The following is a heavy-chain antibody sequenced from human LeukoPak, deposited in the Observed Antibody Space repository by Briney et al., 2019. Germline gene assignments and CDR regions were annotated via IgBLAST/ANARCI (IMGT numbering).Heavy chain of an antibody. Sequence: GGSLRLSCEASGFTVSSNYMSWVRQAPGKGLEWVSVIYSGGSTYYADSVKGRFTISRDNSKNTLYLQMNSLRAEDTAVYYCAGRRSSGWYAYWGQGTLVTVSS. J-gene: IGHJ4*02. CDR3: AGRRSSGWYAY. D-gene: IGHD6-19*01. CDR2: IYSGGST. V-gene: IGHV3-53*01. CDR1: GFTVSSNY.